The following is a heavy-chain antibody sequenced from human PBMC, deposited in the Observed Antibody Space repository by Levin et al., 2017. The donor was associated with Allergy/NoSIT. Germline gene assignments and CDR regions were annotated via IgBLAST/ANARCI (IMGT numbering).Heavy chain of an antibody. D-gene: IGHD2-2*01. Sequence: GGSLRLSCAASGFTFRSYSMNWVRQAPGKGLEWVSYISGSTSTIYYADSVKGRFTISRDNAKNSLYLQMNSLRAEDTAVYYCARDKMPDYWGQGTLVTVSS. CDR3: ARDKMPDY. V-gene: IGHV3-48*01. CDR1: GFTFRSYS. CDR2: ISGSTSTI. J-gene: IGHJ4*02.